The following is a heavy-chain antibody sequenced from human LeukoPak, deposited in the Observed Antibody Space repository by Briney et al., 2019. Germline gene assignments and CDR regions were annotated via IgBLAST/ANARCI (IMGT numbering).Heavy chain of an antibody. CDR1: GGSISNYY. V-gene: IGHV4-59*01. Sequence: SETLSLTCTVSGGSISNYYWSWIRQPPGKRLEWIGYIYYSGSTNYNPSLKSRVTISVDTSKNQFSLKLSSVTAADTAVYYCARVPWYYGSGSYLGWFDPWGQGTLVTVSS. CDR3: ARVPWYYGSGSYLGWFDP. CDR2: IYYSGST. J-gene: IGHJ5*02. D-gene: IGHD3-10*01.